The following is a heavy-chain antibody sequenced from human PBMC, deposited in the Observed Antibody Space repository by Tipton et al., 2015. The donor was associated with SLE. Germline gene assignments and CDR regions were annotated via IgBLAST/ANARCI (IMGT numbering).Heavy chain of an antibody. CDR2: VHYSGNT. Sequence: TLSLTCTVSGGSLSSSSYYWVWIRQPPGKGLEWIGSVHYSGNTHYNPSLKSRVTISVDTSRNQFSLIVRSMTAADTAVYYCARGPPLALGGFDYWGQGTLVTVSS. V-gene: IGHV4-39*01. D-gene: IGHD5-12*01. J-gene: IGHJ4*02. CDR1: GGSLSSSSYY. CDR3: ARGPPLALGGFDY.